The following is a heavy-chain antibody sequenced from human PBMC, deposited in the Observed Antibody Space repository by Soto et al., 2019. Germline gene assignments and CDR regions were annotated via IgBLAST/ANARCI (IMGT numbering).Heavy chain of an antibody. V-gene: IGHV3-23*01. D-gene: IGHD6-13*01. CDR3: AKDSRGYRRPLAY. J-gene: IGHJ4*02. CDR1: GFTFSYYA. Sequence: PGGSPRLSCAGSGFTFSYYAMNWVRQAPGKGLEWVSASGGGGSSTYYADSVKGRFTISRDNSKNTLYLQMNSLRAEDTAVYYFAKDSRGYRRPLAYWGQGTLVPVSS. CDR2: SGGGGSST.